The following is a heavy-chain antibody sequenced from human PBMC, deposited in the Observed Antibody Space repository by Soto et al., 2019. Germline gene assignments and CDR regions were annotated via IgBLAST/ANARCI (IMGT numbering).Heavy chain of an antibody. V-gene: IGHV1-69*06. CDR1: GGTFSSYA. CDR2: IIPIFGTA. CDR3: ARGVGYCSGGSCYPRMDV. J-gene: IGHJ6*02. D-gene: IGHD2-15*01. Sequence: SVKVSCKASGGTFSSYAISWVRQAPGQGXEWMGGIIPIFGTANYAQKFQGRVTITADKSTSTAYMELSSLRSEDTAVYYCARGVGYCSGGSCYPRMDVWGQGTTVTVSS.